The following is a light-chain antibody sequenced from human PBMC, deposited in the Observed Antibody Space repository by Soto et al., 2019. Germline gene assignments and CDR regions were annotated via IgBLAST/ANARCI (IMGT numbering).Light chain of an antibody. CDR1: RSDIGGYNF. CDR2: DVT. J-gene: IGLJ2*01. CDR3: SSYTSTSTLV. Sequence: QSVLTQPASVFGSPGQSITISCTGTRSDIGGYNFVSWYQQHPGKVPKLLIYDVTHRPSGVSNRFSGSKSANTASLTISGLQAEDEADYYCSSYTSTSTLVFGGGTKLTVL. V-gene: IGLV2-14*03.